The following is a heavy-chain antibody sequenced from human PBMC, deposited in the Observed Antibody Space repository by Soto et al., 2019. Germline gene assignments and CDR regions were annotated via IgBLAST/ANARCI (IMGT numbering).Heavy chain of an antibody. D-gene: IGHD2-15*01. J-gene: IGHJ5*02. CDR3: ARHCLWGVVVGAGGVWFDP. CDR2: IYYSGST. CDR1: GGSIRRCS. Sequence: SETLSLTCTVSGGSIRRCSWSWIRQPPGKGLAWIGYIYYSGSTNYNPSLKSRVTISVDTSKNQFSLKLSSVTAADSAVYYCARHCLWGVVVGAGGVWFDPGGQGTLVTVSS. V-gene: IGHV4-59*08.